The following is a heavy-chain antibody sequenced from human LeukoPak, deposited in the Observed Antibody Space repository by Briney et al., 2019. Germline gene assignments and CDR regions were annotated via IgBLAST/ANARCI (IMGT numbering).Heavy chain of an antibody. V-gene: IGHV3-13*04. CDR2: TDTAGNT. CDR3: ARTSKLSSVRDI. CDR1: GFTFCSHD. Sequence: PGGSLRLSCAASGFTFCSHDMHWSRQATGKGLEWVSATDTAGNTFYPGSVKGRFTISRENAQDSWYLQMNNVRAGDTDLYFCARTSKLSSVRDIWGQGTMVTVSS. D-gene: IGHD3-16*02. J-gene: IGHJ3*02.